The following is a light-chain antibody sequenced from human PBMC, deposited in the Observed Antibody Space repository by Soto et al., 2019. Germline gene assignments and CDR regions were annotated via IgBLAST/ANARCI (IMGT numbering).Light chain of an antibody. V-gene: IGKV1-39*01. J-gene: IGKJ2*01. CDR3: QHSYLTLPYT. CDR2: AAS. Sequence: DIQMTQSPSSLSASVGDRVTITCRASQGITTYLNWYQQKPGKAPKLLIYAASNLHSGVPSRFSGSGSGTDFTLTISSLQPEDFATYYCQHSYLTLPYTFGQGTRLEIK. CDR1: QGITTY.